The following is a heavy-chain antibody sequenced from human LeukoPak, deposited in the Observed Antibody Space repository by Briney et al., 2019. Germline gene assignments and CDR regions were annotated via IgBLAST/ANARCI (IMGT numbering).Heavy chain of an antibody. CDR3: AKDGVFTAMDPHYFDY. CDR1: GFTFSSYW. D-gene: IGHD5-18*01. V-gene: IGHV3-74*01. Sequence: GGSLRLSCAASGFTFSSYWMHWVRQAPGKGLVWVSRINTDGSSTSYADSVKGRFTISRDNAKNTLYLQMNSLRGEDTAVYYCAKDGVFTAMDPHYFDYWGQGTLVTVSS. CDR2: INTDGSST. J-gene: IGHJ4*02.